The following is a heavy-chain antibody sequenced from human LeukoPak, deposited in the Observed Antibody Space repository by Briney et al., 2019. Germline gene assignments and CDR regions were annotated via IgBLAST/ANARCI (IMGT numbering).Heavy chain of an antibody. Sequence: GGSLRLSFAASGFTFDDYAMHWVRQAPWKGLEWVSGISWSSGSIGYADSVKGRFTISRDNAKNSLYLQMSSLKAEDTAIYFCAREQKLPAVSIDYWGQGSLVTVSS. CDR1: GFTFDDYA. V-gene: IGHV3-9*01. CDR2: ISWSSGSI. J-gene: IGHJ4*02. D-gene: IGHD2-2*01. CDR3: AREQKLPAVSIDY.